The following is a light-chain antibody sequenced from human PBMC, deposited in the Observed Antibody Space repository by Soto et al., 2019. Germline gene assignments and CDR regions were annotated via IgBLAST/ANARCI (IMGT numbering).Light chain of an antibody. V-gene: IGLV2-14*03. CDR3: SSYTTSSTLI. CDR2: DVS. Sequence: QSALTQPASVSGSPGQSITISCTGTSSDVGRYTFVSWYQQHPGKAPKLMIYDVSNRPSGVSNRFSGSKSGNTASLTISGLQAEDGADYYCSSYTTSSTLIFGGGTKLTVL. J-gene: IGLJ2*01. CDR1: SSDVGRYTF.